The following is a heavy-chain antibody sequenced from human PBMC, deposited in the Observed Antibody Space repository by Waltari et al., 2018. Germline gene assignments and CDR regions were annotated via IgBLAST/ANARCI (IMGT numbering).Heavy chain of an antibody. CDR3: AKGKIGQQLVRDFDY. Sequence: VQLVESGGGVVQPGGSLRLSCAASGFIFSNYAMHWVRPAPGKGLEWSSFIRYDGSNEYYADSVKGRFTISRDNSKNTLYLQMNSLRAEDTAVYYCAKGKIGQQLVRDFDYWGQGTLVTVSS. D-gene: IGHD6-13*01. CDR2: IRYDGSNE. CDR1: GFIFSNYA. V-gene: IGHV3-30*02. J-gene: IGHJ4*02.